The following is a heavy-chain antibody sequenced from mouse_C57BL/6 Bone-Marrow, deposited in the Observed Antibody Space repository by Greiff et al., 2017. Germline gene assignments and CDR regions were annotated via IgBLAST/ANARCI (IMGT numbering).Heavy chain of an antibody. J-gene: IGHJ4*01. CDR2: IYPGDGDT. D-gene: IGHD2-4*01. Sequence: VQLQQSGPELVKPGASVKISCKASGYAFSSSWMNWVKQRPGKGLEWIGRIYPGDGDTNYNGKFKGKATLTADKSSSTAYMQLSSLTSEDSAVYFCARYDYEDAMDYWGQGTSVTVSS. CDR1: GYAFSSSW. V-gene: IGHV1-82*01. CDR3: ARYDYEDAMDY.